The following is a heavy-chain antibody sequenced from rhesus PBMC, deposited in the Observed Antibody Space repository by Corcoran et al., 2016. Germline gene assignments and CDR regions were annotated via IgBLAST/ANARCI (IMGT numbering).Heavy chain of an antibody. CDR2: IDWDDYK. CDR1: GFSLSTSRMR. V-gene: IGHV2S2*01. D-gene: IGHD5-12*01. Sequence: QVTLKESGPALVKPTQTLPLTCTFSGFSLSTSRMRVSWLRQPPGKALEWLSRIDWDDYKYYNTSLKNRLTISKDTSKNQVVLTMTNMDPEDTATYYCARRDSYRGFDYWGQGVLGTVSS. CDR3: ARRDSYRGFDY. J-gene: IGHJ4*01.